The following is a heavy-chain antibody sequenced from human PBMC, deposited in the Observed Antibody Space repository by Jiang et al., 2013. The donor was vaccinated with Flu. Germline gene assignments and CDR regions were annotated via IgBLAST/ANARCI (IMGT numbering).Heavy chain of an antibody. CDR3: TKGRTNSGLFDF. D-gene: IGHD1-1*01. Sequence: VQLVESGGGLVLPGGSLRLSCEGSGFTLEDHAMHWVRQAPGKGLEWVSGISWDSIYTGYADSVQGRFTISRDNAKKSLYLQMNSLRPEDTALYYCTKGRTNSGLFDFWGQGTLVTVSS. CDR2: ISWDSIYT. J-gene: IGHJ4*02. V-gene: IGHV3-9*01. CDR1: GFTLEDHA.